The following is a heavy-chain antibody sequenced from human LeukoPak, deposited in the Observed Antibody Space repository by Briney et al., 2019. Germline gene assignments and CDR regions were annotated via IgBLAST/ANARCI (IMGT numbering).Heavy chain of an antibody. D-gene: IGHD2-21*01. CDR1: GFTFSSYG. J-gene: IGHJ4*02. V-gene: IGHV3-30*02. CDR3: AKGRVIPGGYFDY. CDR2: IRYDGSNK. Sequence: GGSLRLSCVASGFTFSSYGMHWVRQAPGKGLEWVAFIRYDGSNKYYADSVRGRFTISRDNSKNTLYLQMNSLRAEDTAVYYCAKGRVIPGGYFDYWGQEILVTVSS.